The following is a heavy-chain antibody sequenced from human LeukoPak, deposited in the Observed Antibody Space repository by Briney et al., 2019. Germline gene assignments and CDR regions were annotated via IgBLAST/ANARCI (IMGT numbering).Heavy chain of an antibody. CDR1: GGTFSSYA. CDR3: ARDPYYYDSSGYPEETYFDY. V-gene: IGHV1-69*13. CDR2: IIPIFGTA. Sequence: SVKVSCKASGGTFSSYAISWVRQAPGQGLEWMGGIIPIFGTANYAQEFQGRVTITADESTSTAYVELSSLRSEDTAVYYCARDPYYYDSSGYPEETYFDYWGQGTLVTVSS. J-gene: IGHJ4*02. D-gene: IGHD3-22*01.